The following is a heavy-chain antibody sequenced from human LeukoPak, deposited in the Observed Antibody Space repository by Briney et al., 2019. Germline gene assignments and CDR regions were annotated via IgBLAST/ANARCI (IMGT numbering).Heavy chain of an antibody. V-gene: IGHV3-66*03. CDR2: MYASGTI. D-gene: IGHD6-6*01. CDR3: AREASIVVRCSDY. J-gene: IGHJ4*02. CDR1: GFTVSSDY. Sequence: QPGGSLRLSCAASGFTVSSDYMSWVRQAPGKGLEWVSVMYASGTIYYADSVKGRFTISRDNSKNTLYLQMGSLRAEDMAVYYCAREASIVVRCSDYWGQGTLVTVSS.